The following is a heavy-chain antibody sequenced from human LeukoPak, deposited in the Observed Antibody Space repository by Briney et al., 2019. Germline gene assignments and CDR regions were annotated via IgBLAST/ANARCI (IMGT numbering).Heavy chain of an antibody. V-gene: IGHV1-69*01. CDR2: IIPIFGTA. J-gene: IGHJ4*02. CDR3: ARSVPPNYYDSSGYLDY. Sequence: ASVKVSCKASGGTFSSYAISWVRQAPGQGLEWMGGIIPIFGTANYAQKFQGRVTITADESTSTAYMELSSLRSEDTAVYYCARSVPPNYYDSSGYLDYWGQGTLVTVSS. CDR1: GGTFSSYA. D-gene: IGHD3-22*01.